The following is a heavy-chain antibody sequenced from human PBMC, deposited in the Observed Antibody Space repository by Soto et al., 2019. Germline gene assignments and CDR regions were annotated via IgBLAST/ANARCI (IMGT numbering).Heavy chain of an antibody. CDR1: GFTFSSYS. CDR3: ARDLPRNYYDSSGYPDFFDY. V-gene: IGHV3-21*01. J-gene: IGHJ4*02. Sequence: VPLVESGGGLVKPGGSLRLSCAASGFTFSSYSMNWVRQAPGKGLEWVSSISSSGSSIYYADSVKGRFTISRDNARDSLYLQMNSLRAEDTAVYYCARDLPRNYYDSSGYPDFFDYWGQGTLVTVSS. CDR2: ISSSGSSI. D-gene: IGHD3-22*01.